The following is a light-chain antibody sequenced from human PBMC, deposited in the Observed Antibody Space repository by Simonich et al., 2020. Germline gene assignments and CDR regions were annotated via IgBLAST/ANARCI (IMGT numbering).Light chain of an antibody. CDR2: DVS. CDR3: SSYTSSSTLV. Sequence: QSALTQPAPVSGSPGQSITISCPGNSSDVGGYNYFSWYQQHPGKSPKLMIYDVSNRPAGVSNRFAGSKSGNTASLTISGLQAEDEADYYCSSYTSSSTLVFGGGTKLTVL. V-gene: IGLV2-14*01. CDR1: SSDVGGYNY. J-gene: IGLJ2*01.